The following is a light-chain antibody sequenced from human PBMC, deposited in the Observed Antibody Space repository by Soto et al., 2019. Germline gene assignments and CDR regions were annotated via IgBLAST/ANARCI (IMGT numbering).Light chain of an antibody. Sequence: EIVLTQSPGTLSLSPGERATLSCRASQSVSSNYLAWYQQKPGQAPRLLIYVASSRATGIPDRFSGSGSGTDFTLTIGRLEPEDFAVYYCQQYGSSPPWTFGQGTKVEIK. CDR1: QSVSSNY. J-gene: IGKJ1*01. V-gene: IGKV3-20*01. CDR2: VAS. CDR3: QQYGSSPPWT.